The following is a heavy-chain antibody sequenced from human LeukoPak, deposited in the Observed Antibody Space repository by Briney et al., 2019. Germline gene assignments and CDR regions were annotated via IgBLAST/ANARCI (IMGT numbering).Heavy chain of an antibody. CDR1: GFTFDDYA. D-gene: IGHD5-12*01. CDR2: ISWNSGSI. J-gene: IGHJ4*02. CDR3: AKGRGLRGGYFDY. V-gene: IGHV3-9*03. Sequence: GRSLRLSCAASGFTFDDYAMHWVRQAPGKGLEWVSGISWNSGSIGYADSVKGRFTISRDNAKNSLYLQMNSLRAEDMALYYCAKGRGLRGGYFDYWGQGTLVTVSS.